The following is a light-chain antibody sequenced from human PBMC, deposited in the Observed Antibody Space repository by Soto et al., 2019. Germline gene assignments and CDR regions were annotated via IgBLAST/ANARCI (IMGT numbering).Light chain of an antibody. CDR3: QQRFSWPPT. CDR2: DTS. Sequence: EIGLTQSPATLSLSPGDRATLSCRASQSVSRYLAWYQQKPGQAPRLLMQDTSTRATGVPDTFSGSGSGTEFTLTISSLEPEDSAMYYCQQRFSWPPTFGGGTHVEIK. V-gene: IGKV3-11*01. CDR1: QSVSRY. J-gene: IGKJ4*01.